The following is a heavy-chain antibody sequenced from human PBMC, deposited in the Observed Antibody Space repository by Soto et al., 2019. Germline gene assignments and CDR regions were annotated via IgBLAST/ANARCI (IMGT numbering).Heavy chain of an antibody. D-gene: IGHD6-19*01. J-gene: IGHJ6*03. V-gene: IGHV1-69*13. CDR3: AGGMQRLVPQGYYYYYYMDV. Sequence: GASVKVSCKASGGTFSSYAISWVRQAPGQGLEWMGGIIPIFGTANYAQKFQGRVTITADESTSTAYMELSSLRSEDTAVYYCAGGMQRLVPQGYYYYYYMDVWGKGTTVTVSS. CDR1: GGTFSSYA. CDR2: IIPIFGTA.